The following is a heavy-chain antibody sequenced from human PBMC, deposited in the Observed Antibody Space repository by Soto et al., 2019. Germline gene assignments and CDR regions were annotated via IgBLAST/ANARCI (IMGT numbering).Heavy chain of an antibody. CDR1: GGYISSYY. CDR2: IYYSGST. D-gene: IGHD3-22*01. Sequence: SETLCLTCTVSGGYISSYYWSWIRQHPGKGLEWIGYIYYSGSTNYNPSLKSRVTISVDTSKNQFSLKLSSVTAADTAVYYCAKHLVIVVVITKGIAFDIWGQGTMVTVSS. J-gene: IGHJ3*02. V-gene: IGHV4-59*01. CDR3: AKHLVIVVVITKGIAFDI.